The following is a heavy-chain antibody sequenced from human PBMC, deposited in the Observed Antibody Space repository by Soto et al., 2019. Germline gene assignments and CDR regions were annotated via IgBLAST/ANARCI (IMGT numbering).Heavy chain of an antibody. CDR2: IWYDGSNK. CDR3: ARDWGTRTSGSLTEVGR. D-gene: IGHD2-2*01. Sequence: QVQLVESGGGVVQPGRSLRLSCAASGFTFSSYGMHWVRQAPGKGLEWVAVIWYDGSNKYYADSVNGRFTISRDNSKNALYQKMNHRSAGDKAGDYCARDWGTRTSGSLTEVGRWGQGTLVTVSS. V-gene: IGHV3-33*01. J-gene: IGHJ5*02. CDR1: GFTFSSYG.